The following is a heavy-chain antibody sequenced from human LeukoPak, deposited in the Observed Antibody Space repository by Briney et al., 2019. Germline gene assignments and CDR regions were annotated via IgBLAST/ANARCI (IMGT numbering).Heavy chain of an antibody. CDR2: IYTSGST. J-gene: IGHJ3*02. CDR1: GGSISSYS. CDR3: GRDKGTYYYDSSGYYDAFDI. D-gene: IGHD3-22*01. Sequence: SGTLSLTCTVSGGSISSYSWSWIRQPAGKGLEWIGRIYTSGSTKYNPSLKSRVTMSVDTSQNHISLKLSSVTAADTAAYYCGRDKGTYYYDSSGYYDAFDIWGQGTMVTVSS. V-gene: IGHV4-4*07.